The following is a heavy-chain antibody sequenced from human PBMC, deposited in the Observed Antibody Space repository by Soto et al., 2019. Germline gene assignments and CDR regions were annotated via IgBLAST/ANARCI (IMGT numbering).Heavy chain of an antibody. CDR3: HGYGY. D-gene: IGHD5-12*01. CDR2: IYSGGST. Sequence: GGSLRLSCAASGFTFSSDWMHWVRQAPGKGLEWVSVIYSGGSTYYVDSVKGRFSISRDISKNTLYLQMNSLRAEDTAVYYCHGYGYWGQGTLVTVSS. V-gene: IGHV3-53*01. J-gene: IGHJ4*02. CDR1: GFTFSSDW.